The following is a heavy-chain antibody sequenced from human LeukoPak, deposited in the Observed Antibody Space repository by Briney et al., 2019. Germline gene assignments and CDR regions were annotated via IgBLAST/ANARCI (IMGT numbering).Heavy chain of an antibody. Sequence: RASGKVSCKVSGYTLTELSMHWVRQALGKGLEWMGGFDPEDGETIYAQKFQGRVTMTEDTSTDTAYMELNSLRSEDTAVYYCATGDRIAVAGTDFDYWGQGTLVTVSS. CDR3: ATGDRIAVAGTDFDY. D-gene: IGHD6-19*01. J-gene: IGHJ4*02. V-gene: IGHV1-24*01. CDR1: GYTLTELS. CDR2: FDPEDGET.